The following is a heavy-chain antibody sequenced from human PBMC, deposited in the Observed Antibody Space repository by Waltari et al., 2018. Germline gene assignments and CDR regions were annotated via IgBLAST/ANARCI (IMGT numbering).Heavy chain of an antibody. Sequence: QLQLPESGPGLVKPSETLSLTCTVSGGSISSSPFFWGWIRQSPGMGLEWIGSIYYSGRTDYNPTLESRVTISGDTSKNQFSLKLSSVTAADTAVYYCARHWKKSGYRFDPWGQGTLVTVSS. D-gene: IGHD5-12*01. J-gene: IGHJ5*02. V-gene: IGHV4-39*01. CDR2: IYYSGRT. CDR3: ARHWKKSGYRFDP. CDR1: GGSISSSPFF.